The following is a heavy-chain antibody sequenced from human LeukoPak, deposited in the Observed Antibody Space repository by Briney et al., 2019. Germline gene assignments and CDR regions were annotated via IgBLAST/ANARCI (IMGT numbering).Heavy chain of an antibody. CDR1: GYTFTGYY. CDR2: INPNSGGT. CDR3: ARDLQDSSGYYSAVFDAFDI. Sequence: ASVKVSCKTSGYTFTGYYMHWVRQAPGQGLEWMGRINPNSGGTNYAQKFQGRVTMTRDTFISTAYMELSRLRSDDTAVYYCARDLQDSSGYYSAVFDAFDIWGQGTMVTVS. V-gene: IGHV1-2*06. J-gene: IGHJ3*02. D-gene: IGHD3-22*01.